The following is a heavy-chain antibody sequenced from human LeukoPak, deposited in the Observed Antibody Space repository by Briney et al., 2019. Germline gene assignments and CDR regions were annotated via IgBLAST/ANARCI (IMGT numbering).Heavy chain of an antibody. CDR1: GFTFSSYA. CDR2: ISYDGSNK. CDR3: ARDPFAGFDP. V-gene: IGHV3-30-3*01. Sequence: GGSLRLSCAASGFTFSSYAMHWVRQAPGKGLEWVAVISYDGSNKYYADSVKGRFTTSRDNSKNTLYLQMNSLRAEDTAVYYCARDPFAGFDPWGQGTLVTVSS. J-gene: IGHJ5*02.